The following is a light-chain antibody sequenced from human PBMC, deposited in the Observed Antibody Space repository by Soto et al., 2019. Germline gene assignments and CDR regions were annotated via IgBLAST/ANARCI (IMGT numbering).Light chain of an antibody. CDR1: SNDVGGYNY. CDR3: CSYAGGYTLGV. CDR2: DVS. V-gene: IGLV2-11*01. J-gene: IGLJ2*01. Sequence: QSALAQPRSVSGSPGQSVTISCTGTSNDVGGYNYVSWYQQHPGKAPKLMIYDVSKRPSGVPDRFSGSKSGNTASLTISGLQAEDEADYYCCSYAGGYTLGVFGGGTKLTVL.